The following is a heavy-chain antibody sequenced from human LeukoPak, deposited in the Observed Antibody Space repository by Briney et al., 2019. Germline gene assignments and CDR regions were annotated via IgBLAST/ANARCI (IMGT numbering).Heavy chain of an antibody. CDR2: INPNSGGT. Sequence: ASVKASCKASGYIFTDYYMHWVRQAPGQGLEWMGWINPNSGGTNYAQKFQGRVTMTRDTSISTAYMELSRLRSDDTAVYYCARVPPDILTGYPSVWFDYWGQGTLVTVSS. D-gene: IGHD3-9*01. CDR3: ARVPPDILTGYPSVWFDY. J-gene: IGHJ4*02. CDR1: GYIFTDYY. V-gene: IGHV1-2*02.